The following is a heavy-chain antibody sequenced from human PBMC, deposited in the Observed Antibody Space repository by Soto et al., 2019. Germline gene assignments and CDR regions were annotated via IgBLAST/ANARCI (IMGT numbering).Heavy chain of an antibody. Sequence: QVQLVQSGAEVKKPGASVKVSCKASGYTFTSYGISWVRQAPGQGLEWMGWISAYNGNTNYAQKLQGRVTMTTDTXTNXAYMELRSLRSDDTAVYYCARDLQQLELPYNWFDPWGQGTLVTVSS. D-gene: IGHD6-13*01. V-gene: IGHV1-18*01. CDR3: ARDLQQLELPYNWFDP. CDR2: ISAYNGNT. CDR1: GYTFTSYG. J-gene: IGHJ5*02.